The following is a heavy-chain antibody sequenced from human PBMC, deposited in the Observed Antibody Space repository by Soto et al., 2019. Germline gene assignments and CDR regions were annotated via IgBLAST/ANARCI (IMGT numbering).Heavy chain of an antibody. J-gene: IGHJ6*02. CDR1: GYTFTDYY. D-gene: IGHD3-9*01. CDR2: VNTNSGGT. V-gene: IGHV1-2*02. CDR3: ALRHSYGMDV. Sequence: QVQLVQSGAEVKKPGASVKVSCKASGYTFTDYYIHWVRQAPGQGLEWMGWVNTNSGGTKYAQKFQGRVTITRDTSIITAYMELSSLRSDDTAVYYCALRHSYGMDVWGQGTTVTVSS.